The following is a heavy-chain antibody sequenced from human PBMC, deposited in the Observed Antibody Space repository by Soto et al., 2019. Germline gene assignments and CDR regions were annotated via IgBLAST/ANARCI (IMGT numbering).Heavy chain of an antibody. J-gene: IGHJ3*02. D-gene: IGHD3-3*01. V-gene: IGHV3-7*01. CDR1: GFTFSSYW. Sequence: EVQLVESGGGLVQPGGSLRLSCAASGFTFSSYWMSWVRQAPGKGLEWVANIKQDGSEKYYVDSVKGRFTISRDNAKNSLYLQMNSLRAEDTAVYYCARVSSSSGYYLYAFDIWGQGTMVTVSS. CDR3: ARVSSSSGYYLYAFDI. CDR2: IKQDGSEK.